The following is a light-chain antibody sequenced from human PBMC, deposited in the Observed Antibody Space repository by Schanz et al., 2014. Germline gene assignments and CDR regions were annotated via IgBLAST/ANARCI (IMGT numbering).Light chain of an antibody. CDR1: QSVSSN. J-gene: IGKJ1*01. CDR2: GAS. CDR3: QQYGNSPRT. V-gene: IGKV3-20*01. Sequence: EIALTQSPGTLSLSPGERATLSCRASQSVSSNLAWYQQKPGQAPRLLIHGASTRATGIPDRFSGSGSGTDFTLTISRLEPEDCAVYYCQQYGNSPRTFGQGTKVEIK.